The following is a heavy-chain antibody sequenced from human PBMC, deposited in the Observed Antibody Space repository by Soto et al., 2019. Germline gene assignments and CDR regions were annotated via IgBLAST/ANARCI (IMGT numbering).Heavy chain of an antibody. J-gene: IGHJ5*02. CDR3: AREHTIEWFGQSERGNNWFAP. D-gene: IGHD3-10*01. Sequence: GGSLRLSCGASGFTFKSYWMSWLRQAPGKGLEWVANINQDGSEKYYEDSVKGRFSISRDNAKNSLYLQMNSPRADDAAVYYCAREHTIEWFGQSERGNNWFAPWGQGT. CDR2: INQDGSEK. V-gene: IGHV3-7*03. CDR1: GFTFKSYW.